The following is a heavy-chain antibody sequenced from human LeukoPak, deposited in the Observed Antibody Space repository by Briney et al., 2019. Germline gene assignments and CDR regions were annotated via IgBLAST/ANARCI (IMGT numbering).Heavy chain of an antibody. CDR2: IIPIFGTA. V-gene: IGHV1-69*05. Sequence: GASVKVSCKASGGTFSSYAISWVRQAPGQGLEWMGGIIPIFGTANYAQKFQGRVTITTDESTSTAYMELSSLRSEDTAVYYCARGYDFWSGYYYASDYWGQGTLVTVSS. J-gene: IGHJ4*02. D-gene: IGHD3-3*01. CDR3: ARGYDFWSGYYYASDY. CDR1: GGTFSSYA.